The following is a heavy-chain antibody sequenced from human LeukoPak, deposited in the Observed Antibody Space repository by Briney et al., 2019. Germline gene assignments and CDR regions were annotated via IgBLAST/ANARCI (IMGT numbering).Heavy chain of an antibody. Sequence: GGSLRLSCAASGFTFSSYTMTWVRQAPGKGLEWVSSISSSSSYIYYADSLKGRFTISRDNAENSLYLRMNSLRAEDTAVYYCARGSGYSGYAEWGQGTLVTVSS. CDR1: GFTFSSYT. V-gene: IGHV3-21*01. CDR3: ARGSGYSGYAE. J-gene: IGHJ4*02. D-gene: IGHD5-12*01. CDR2: ISSSSSYI.